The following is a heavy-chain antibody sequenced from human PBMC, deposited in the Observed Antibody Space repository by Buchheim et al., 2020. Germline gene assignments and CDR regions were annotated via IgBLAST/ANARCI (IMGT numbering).Heavy chain of an antibody. CDR2: IDWDDDK. V-gene: IGHV2-70*15. CDR3: ARINDYGDWPFDY. D-gene: IGHD4-17*01. Sequence: QVTLRESGPALVKPTQTLTLTCTFSGFSLSTSGMCVSWIRQPPGKALEWLARIDWDDDKYYSTSLKTRPTISKDTSKNQVVLTMTNMDPVDTATYYCARINDYGDWPFDYWGQGTL. J-gene: IGHJ4*02. CDR1: GFSLSTSGMC.